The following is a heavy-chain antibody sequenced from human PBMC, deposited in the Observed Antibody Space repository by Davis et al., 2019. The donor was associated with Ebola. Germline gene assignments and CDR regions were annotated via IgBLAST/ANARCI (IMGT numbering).Heavy chain of an antibody. CDR2: ISSSSSYI. CDR3: ARGIGAGGLIDY. Sequence: GESLKISCAASGFTFSSYSMNWVRQAPGKGLEWVSSISSSSSYIYYADSVKGRFTISRDNAKNSLYLQMNSLRAEDTAVYYCARGIGAGGLIDYWGQGTLVTVSS. J-gene: IGHJ4*02. CDR1: GFTFSSYS. V-gene: IGHV3-21*01. D-gene: IGHD2-15*01.